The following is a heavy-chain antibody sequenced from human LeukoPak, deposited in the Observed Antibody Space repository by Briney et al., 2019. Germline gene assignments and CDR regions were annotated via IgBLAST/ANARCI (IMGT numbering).Heavy chain of an antibody. V-gene: IGHV3-48*03. D-gene: IGHD1-26*01. J-gene: IGHJ4*02. CDR1: GFTFSSYE. CDR3: ARDNYSGSRYFDH. Sequence: GGSLRLSCAASGFTFSSYEMNWVRQAPGKGLEWVSYISSSGSTIYYADSVKGRFTVSRDNAKNSLYLQMNSLRAEDTAIYYCARDNYSGSRYFDHWGQGTLVTVSS. CDR2: ISSSGSTI.